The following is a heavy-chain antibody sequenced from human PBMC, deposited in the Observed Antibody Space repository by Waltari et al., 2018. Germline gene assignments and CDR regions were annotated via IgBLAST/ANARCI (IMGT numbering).Heavy chain of an antibody. V-gene: IGHV3-23*03. CDR1: GFTFSSYA. Sequence: EVQLLESGGGLVQPGGSLRLSCAASGFTFSSYAMSWVRQAPGKGREWVSVMYSGGSTYYADSVKGRFTISRDNSKNTLYLQMNSLRAEDTAVYYCAKDLVVPAAMFYLQWGQGTLVTVSS. CDR3: AKDLVVPAAMFYLQ. J-gene: IGHJ4*02. CDR2: MYSGGST. D-gene: IGHD2-2*01.